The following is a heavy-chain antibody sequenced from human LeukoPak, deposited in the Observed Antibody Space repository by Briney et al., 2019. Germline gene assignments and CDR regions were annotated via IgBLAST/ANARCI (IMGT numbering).Heavy chain of an antibody. Sequence: GASLRLSCKASGFTFTSYAISWVRQAPGQGLEWVSSISGSSSGTYYADYVKGRFTISRDNSKNTLYLQMNSLRAEDTAVYYCAKKGQQTGTDYFDYWGQGTLVTVSS. J-gene: IGHJ4*02. D-gene: IGHD3-9*01. CDR1: GFTFTSYA. CDR3: AKKGQQTGTDYFDY. V-gene: IGHV3-23*01. CDR2: ISGSSSGT.